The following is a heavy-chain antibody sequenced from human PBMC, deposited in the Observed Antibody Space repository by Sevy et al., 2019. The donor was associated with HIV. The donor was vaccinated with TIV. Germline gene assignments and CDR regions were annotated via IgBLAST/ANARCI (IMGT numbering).Heavy chain of an antibody. V-gene: IGHV3-7*03. D-gene: IGHD1-26*01. J-gene: IGHJ4*02. CDR1: GFNFRNSW. Sequence: GGSLRLSCATFGFNFRNSWMAWVRQPPGKGLEFLADIKQDGYETYYVDSVKGRVTISRDNAKNSLHLQMNSLRAEDTAMYSCERDKEEGASVLDYWGQGTPVTVSS. CDR2: IKQDGYET. CDR3: ERDKEEGASVLDY.